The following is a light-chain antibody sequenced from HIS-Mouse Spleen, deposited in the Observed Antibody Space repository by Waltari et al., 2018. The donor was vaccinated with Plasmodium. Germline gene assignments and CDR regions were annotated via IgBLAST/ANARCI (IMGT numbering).Light chain of an antibody. V-gene: IGLV3-27*01. J-gene: IGLJ3*02. Sequence: SYELTQPSSVSVSPGKTARITCSGDVLAKKYARWFQQKPGQAPGRVVYKGSERPSGIPERFAGSSSGTTVTLTISGAQVEDEADYYCYSAADNNRVFGGGTKLTVL. CDR2: KGS. CDR3: YSAADNNRV. CDR1: VLAKKY.